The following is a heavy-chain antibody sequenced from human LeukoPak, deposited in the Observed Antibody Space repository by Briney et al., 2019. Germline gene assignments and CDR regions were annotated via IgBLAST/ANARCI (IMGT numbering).Heavy chain of an antibody. CDR3: ARSSYYYDSSGYFDY. V-gene: IGHV1-69*05. Sequence: GASVKVSRKGSGGSFSSYAISWVRQAPGQGLEWMGRIIPIFGTTNYAQTFQGRVTITTDESTSTDYMELSSLRSEDTAVYYCARSSYYYDSSGYFDYWGQGTLVTVSS. J-gene: IGHJ4*02. CDR1: GGSFSSYA. D-gene: IGHD3-22*01. CDR2: IIPIFGTT.